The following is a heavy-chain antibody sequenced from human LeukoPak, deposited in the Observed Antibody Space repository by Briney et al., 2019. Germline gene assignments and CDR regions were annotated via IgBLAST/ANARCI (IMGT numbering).Heavy chain of an antibody. CDR3: ANYVSRTMRGY. D-gene: IGHD3-16*01. CDR1: GGSITTSGHY. V-gene: IGHV4-39*01. J-gene: IGHJ4*02. CDR2: IDYRERT. Sequence: SETLSLTCTVSGGSITTSGHYWGWIRQPPGKGLEWIGSIDYRERTTYNPSLKSRVTISADTSRNQFSLKLSSVTATGTAVYYCANYVSRTMRGYWGQGTLVTVSS.